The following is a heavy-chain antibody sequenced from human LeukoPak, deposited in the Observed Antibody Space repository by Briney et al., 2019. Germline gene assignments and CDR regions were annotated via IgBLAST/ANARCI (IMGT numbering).Heavy chain of an antibody. J-gene: IGHJ4*02. D-gene: IGHD5-18*01. CDR2: IWHDGTNK. Sequence: PGGSLRLSCAASGFTFSNYGMHWVRQAPGKGLEWVAVIWHDGTNKYYADSVKGRFTISRDNSKNTLYLQMNSLRAEDTAVYYCTRGVGHSALANWGQGVLVTVSS. CDR3: TRGVGHSALAN. V-gene: IGHV3-33*01. CDR1: GFTFSNYG.